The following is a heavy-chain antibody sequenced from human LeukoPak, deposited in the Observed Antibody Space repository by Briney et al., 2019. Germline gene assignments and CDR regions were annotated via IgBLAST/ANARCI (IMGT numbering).Heavy chain of an antibody. D-gene: IGHD3-9*01. CDR2: IHYSGIT. CDR1: GGSISTNDYF. CDR3: ARHVARGRRDFDWLLFSPPGAFDI. V-gene: IGHV4-30-4*01. Sequence: SETLSLTCTVSGGSISTNDYFWSWIRQSPEKGLEWIGYIHYSGITKSNPSLESRLTLSVDTSKNQLSLRLTSVTAADTAVYYCARHVARGRRDFDWLLFSPPGAFDIWGQGTMVTVSS. J-gene: IGHJ3*02.